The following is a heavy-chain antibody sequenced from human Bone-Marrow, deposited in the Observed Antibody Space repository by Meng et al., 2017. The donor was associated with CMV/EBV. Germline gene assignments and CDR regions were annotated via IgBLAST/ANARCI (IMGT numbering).Heavy chain of an antibody. CDR2: ISSSSSYI. CDR1: GFTFNSYS. D-gene: IGHD5-12*01. Sequence: GESLKISCAASGFTFNSYSVNWVRQAPGKGLEWVASISSSSSYIFYADSVKGRFTISRDNTKKSLYLQMNSLRAEDTAVYYCARCREWLRPHPDDMDVWGQGPTVTVYS. V-gene: IGHV3-21*01. CDR3: ARCREWLRPHPDDMDV. J-gene: IGHJ6*01.